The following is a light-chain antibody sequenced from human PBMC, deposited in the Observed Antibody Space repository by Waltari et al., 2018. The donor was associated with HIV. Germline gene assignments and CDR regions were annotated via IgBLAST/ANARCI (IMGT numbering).Light chain of an antibody. CDR1: ALPKQY. CDR3: QSIGSGGSYLVL. V-gene: IGLV3-25*03. Sequence: SYELTQPPSVSVSPGQTARITCSGDALPKQYGYWYQRKPGQAPVMVIYKDSERPSGIPERFSGSSSGTTVTLTISGVQAEDEADYYCQSIGSGGSYLVLFGGGTKLTVL. J-gene: IGLJ2*01. CDR2: KDS.